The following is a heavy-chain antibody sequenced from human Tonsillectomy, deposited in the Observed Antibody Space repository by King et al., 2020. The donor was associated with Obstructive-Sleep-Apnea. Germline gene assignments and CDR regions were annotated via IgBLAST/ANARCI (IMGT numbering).Heavy chain of an antibody. CDR1: GFTFSSYS. CDR3: TGWWSY. CDR2: ISSSSSTI. Sequence: VQLVESGGGLVQPGGSLRLSCAASGFTFSSYSMNWVRQAPGKGLEWVSYISSSSSTIYYADSMKGRFTISRDNAKNSLYLQMNSLRAEDTAVYYCTGWWSYWGQGTLVTVSS. V-gene: IGHV3-48*04. J-gene: IGHJ4*02. D-gene: IGHD2-15*01.